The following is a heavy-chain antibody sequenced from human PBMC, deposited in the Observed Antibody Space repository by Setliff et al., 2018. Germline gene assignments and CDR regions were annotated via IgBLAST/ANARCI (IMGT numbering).Heavy chain of an antibody. V-gene: IGHV4-34*01. D-gene: IGHD6-6*01. J-gene: IGHJ4*02. CDR3: ARGRNIAARLLDS. Sequence: PSETLSLTCAVYGGSISGYYWSWIRQPPGKGLEWIGEINQSRSTNYNPSLKSRDPISVYTSRDQFSLKLISMTAADTAVYYCARGRNIAARLLDSWGQGTLVTVSS. CDR1: GGSISGYY. CDR2: INQSRST.